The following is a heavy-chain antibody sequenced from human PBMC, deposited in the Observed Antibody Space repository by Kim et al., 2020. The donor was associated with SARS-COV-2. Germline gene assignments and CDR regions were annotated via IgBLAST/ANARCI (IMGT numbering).Heavy chain of an antibody. D-gene: IGHD1-26*01. V-gene: IGHV4-34*01. CDR1: GGSFSGYY. CDR3: ARAKKWELRRYNWFDP. J-gene: IGHJ5*02. Sequence: SETLSLTCAVYGGSFSGYYWSWIRQPPGKGLEWIGEINHSGSTNYNPSLKSRVTISVDTSKNQFSLKLSSVTAADTAVYYCARAKKWELRRYNWFDPWGQGTLVTVSS. CDR2: INHSGST.